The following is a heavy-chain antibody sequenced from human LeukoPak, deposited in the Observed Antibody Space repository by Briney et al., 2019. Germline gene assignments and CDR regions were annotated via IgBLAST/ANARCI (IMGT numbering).Heavy chain of an antibody. D-gene: IGHD2-2*01. J-gene: IGHJ4*02. V-gene: IGHV3-21*01. CDR1: GFTFSSYS. CDR3: ASTLGYCSSTSCAKSDY. CDR2: ISSSSSYI. Sequence: GGSLRLSCAASGFTFSSYSMNWVRQAPGKGLEWVSSISSSSSYIYYADSVKGRFTISRDNAKNSLYLQMNSLRVEDAAVYYCASTLGYCSSTSCAKSDYWGQGTLVTVSS.